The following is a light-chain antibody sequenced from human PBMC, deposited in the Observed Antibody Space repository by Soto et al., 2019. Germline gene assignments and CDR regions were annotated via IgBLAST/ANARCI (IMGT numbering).Light chain of an antibody. V-gene: IGLV2-23*01. J-gene: IGLJ1*01. CDR1: SSDVGSYNL. CDR2: EAN. CDR3: CSYAGSSTYV. Sequence: QSAPTQPASVSGSPGLSITISCTGTSSDVGSYNLVSWFQQHPGKAPKLMIYEANKRPSGVSNRFSGSKSGNTASLTISGLQAEDEADYYCCSYAGSSTYVFGTGTKVTVL.